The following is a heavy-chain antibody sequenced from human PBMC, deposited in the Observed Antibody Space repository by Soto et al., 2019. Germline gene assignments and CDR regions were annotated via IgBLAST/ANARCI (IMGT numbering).Heavy chain of an antibody. J-gene: IGHJ6*02. Sequence: EVQLVESGGGLVKPGGSLRLSCAASGFTFSSYSMNWVRQAPGKGLEWVSSISSSSSYIYYADSVKGRFTISRDNAKNSLYLQMNSLRAEDTAVYYCARDLDPPSSGSYYKAGYYGMDVWGQGTTVTVSS. CDR2: ISSSSSYI. CDR1: GFTFSSYS. V-gene: IGHV3-21*01. CDR3: ARDLDPPSSGSYYKAGYYGMDV. D-gene: IGHD3-10*01.